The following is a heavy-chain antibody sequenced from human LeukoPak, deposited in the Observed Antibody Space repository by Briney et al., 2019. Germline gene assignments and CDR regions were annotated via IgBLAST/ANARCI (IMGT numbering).Heavy chain of an antibody. D-gene: IGHD1-1*01. V-gene: IGHV3-7*05. CDR3: ARDQGTSTTAPKRKGRFDP. CDR2: IKQDGSEK. J-gene: IGHJ5*02. CDR1: GFTFSSYW. Sequence: GGSLRLSRAASGFTFSSYWMSWVRQAPGKGLEWVANIKQDGSEKYYVDSVKGRFTISRDNAKNSLYLQMNSLRAEDTAVYYCARDQGTSTTAPKRKGRFDPWGQGTLVTVSS.